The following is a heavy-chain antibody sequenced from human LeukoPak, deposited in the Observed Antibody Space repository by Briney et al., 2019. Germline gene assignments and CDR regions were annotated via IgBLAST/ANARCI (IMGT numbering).Heavy chain of an antibody. D-gene: IGHD5/OR15-5a*01. CDR3: ARDPGSSAFDS. J-gene: IGHJ4*02. V-gene: IGHV3-7*01. Sequence: GGSLRLSCAASGFTFSSYWMSWVRQTPEKGLEFVANINRDGSVRNYVDSVKGRFTISRDNAENSMHLQTNSLRADDTAVYYCARDPGSSAFDSWGQGTLVTVSS. CDR1: GFTFSSYW. CDR2: INRDGSVR.